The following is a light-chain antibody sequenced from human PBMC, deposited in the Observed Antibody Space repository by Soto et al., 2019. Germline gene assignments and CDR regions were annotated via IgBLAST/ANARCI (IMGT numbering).Light chain of an antibody. J-gene: IGKJ3*01. Sequence: DIQLTQSPSFLSASVGDRVTITCRASQGISTYLAWYQQKPGKAPKLLIYAACTLQTGVPPRFSGSGSGTEFTLTISSLQPEDFATYYCQQINSPWAFGPGTKVDIK. CDR3: QQINSPWA. V-gene: IGKV1-9*01. CDR1: QGISTY. CDR2: AAC.